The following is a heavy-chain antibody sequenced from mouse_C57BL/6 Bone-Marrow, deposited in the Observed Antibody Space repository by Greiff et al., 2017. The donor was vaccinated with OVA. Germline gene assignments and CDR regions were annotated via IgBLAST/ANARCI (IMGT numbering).Heavy chain of an antibody. J-gene: IGHJ2*01. V-gene: IGHV5-4*01. CDR2: ISDGGSYT. CDR1: GFTFSSYA. Sequence: EVMLVESGGGLVKPGGSLKLSCAASGFTFSSYAMSWVRQTPEKRLAWVATISDGGSYTYYPDNVKGRFTISRDNAKNNLYLQMRHLKSEDTAMYYCARDGREDYWGQGTTLTVSS. CDR3: ARDGREDY.